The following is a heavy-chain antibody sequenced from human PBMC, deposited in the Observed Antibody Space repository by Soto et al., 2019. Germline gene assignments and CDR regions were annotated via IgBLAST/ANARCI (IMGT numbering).Heavy chain of an antibody. CDR2: TYDWYKWYN. V-gene: IGHV6-1*01. J-gene: IGHJ5*01. Sequence: SQTLSLTCAISGDSVSSNSAAWNWITQSPSRGLEWLGRTYDWYKWYNAYAVSVKSRRSIIPVTSKNQFSLQLNSVTAADTAIYSCATVLHDYGTNWVDSWGQGTQVTVSS. CDR1: GDSVSSNSAA. D-gene: IGHD3-16*01. CDR3: ATVLHDYGTNWVDS.